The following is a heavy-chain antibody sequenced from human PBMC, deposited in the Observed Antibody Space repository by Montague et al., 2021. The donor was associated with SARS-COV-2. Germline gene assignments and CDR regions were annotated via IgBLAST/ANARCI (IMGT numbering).Heavy chain of an antibody. J-gene: IGHJ3*01. CDR1: GGSISNFY. Sequence: SETLSLTCTVSGGSISNFYWTWIRQSPGKGLEWIAYINYTGSATYNPSLKGRATLSSDTSKNQFSLTLQSVTPADTAVYYCARARVTSSVVLIFIPAAEHLDVWGQGTSVTVSS. CDR3: ARARVTSSVVLIFIPAAEHLDV. V-gene: IGHV4-59*12. CDR2: INYTGSA. D-gene: IGHD3-3*01.